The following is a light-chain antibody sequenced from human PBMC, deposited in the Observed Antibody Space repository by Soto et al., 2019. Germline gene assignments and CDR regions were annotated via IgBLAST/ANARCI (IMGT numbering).Light chain of an antibody. V-gene: IGLV1-40*01. Sequence: QSVLTQPPSVSGAPGQRVTISCTGSSSNIGAGYDGHWYRQLPGTAPKLLIYGNSNQPSGVPDRFSGSKSGTSASLAITGLQAKDEADYYCQSYDSSLSGVVFGGGTKLTVL. CDR1: SSNIGAGYD. CDR2: GNS. J-gene: IGLJ2*01. CDR3: QSYDSSLSGVV.